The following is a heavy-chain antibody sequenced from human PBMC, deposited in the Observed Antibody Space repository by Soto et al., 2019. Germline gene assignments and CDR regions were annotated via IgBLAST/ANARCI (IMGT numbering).Heavy chain of an antibody. J-gene: IGHJ4*02. CDR2: ISSSGGTI. D-gene: IGHD2-21*01. CDR1: GFPFSRYE. Sequence: GGSLRLSCAVSGFPFSRYEINWGRQSHGKGLEWVSYISSSGGTIYYAESGKGRFNISRENSKNTLYLQLSSLRAEDTVIYYCAKGRCASCYFADYWGQGSLVAVSS. CDR3: AKGRCASCYFADY. V-gene: IGHV3-48*03.